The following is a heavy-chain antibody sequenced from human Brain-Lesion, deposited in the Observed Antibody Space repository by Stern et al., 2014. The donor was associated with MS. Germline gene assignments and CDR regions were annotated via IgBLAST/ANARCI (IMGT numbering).Heavy chain of an antibody. J-gene: IGHJ4*02. CDR1: GYTFSSYD. CDR2: MNPYSGNT. D-gene: IGHD2-2*01. CDR3: ARAVRNQLLSEY. Sequence: VQLVQSGAELKKPGASGKVSCKASGYTFSSYDITWVRQASGHGLAWMGWMNPYSGNTGYAQKFKGRVSMTSDPSISTVYMELTSLTSDDTAVYFCARAVRNQLLSEYWGQGTLVTVSS. V-gene: IGHV1-8*01.